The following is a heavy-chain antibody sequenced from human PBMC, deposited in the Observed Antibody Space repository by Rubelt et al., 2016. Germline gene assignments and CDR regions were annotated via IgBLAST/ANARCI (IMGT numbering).Heavy chain of an antibody. CDR1: GGSISSYY. D-gene: IGHD5-12*01. J-gene: IGHJ4*02. V-gene: IGHV4-59*05. CDR2: IFYSGST. CDR3: ARYWGYDPFDY. Sequence: QVQLQESGPGLVKPSETLSLTCTVSGGSISSYYWSWIRQPPGKGLEWIGSIFYSGSTYYNPSLKIRVTISVDTSKNQFSLKLSSVTAADTAVYYCARYWGYDPFDYWGQGTLVTVSS.